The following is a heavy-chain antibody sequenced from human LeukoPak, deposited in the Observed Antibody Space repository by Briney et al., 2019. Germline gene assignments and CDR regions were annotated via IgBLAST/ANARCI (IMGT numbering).Heavy chain of an antibody. J-gene: IGHJ4*02. Sequence: ASVKVSCKTSGYRFTGYYMHWVRQAPGQGLEWMGWINPKSGDPIYVQKFQGRVTLTRDTSIDTVYLELSSLKSDDTAVYYCARDPGHDTSNYGGLDFWGQGTLVTVSA. CDR1: GYRFTGYY. CDR3: ARDPGHDTSNYGGLDF. D-gene: IGHD4-11*01. V-gene: IGHV1-2*02. CDR2: INPKSGDP.